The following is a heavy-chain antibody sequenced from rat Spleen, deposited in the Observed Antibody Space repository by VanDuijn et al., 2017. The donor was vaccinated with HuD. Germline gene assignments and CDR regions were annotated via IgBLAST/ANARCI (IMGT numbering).Heavy chain of an antibody. CDR1: GFTFSDYY. J-gene: IGHJ1*01. CDR3: ARAGYLRDWYFDF. Sequence: EVQLVESDGGLVQPGRSLKLSCAASGFTFSDYYMAWVRQAPTKGLEWVATISSDGGRNFYRDSVKGRFTISRDDVKNTLYVQMDSLRSEDTATYYCARAGYLRDWYFDFWGPGTMVTVSS. D-gene: IGHD2-2*01. CDR2: ISSDGGRN. V-gene: IGHV5-29*01.